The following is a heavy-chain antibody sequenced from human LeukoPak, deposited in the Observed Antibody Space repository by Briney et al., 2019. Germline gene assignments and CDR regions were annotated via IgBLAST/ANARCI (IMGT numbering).Heavy chain of an antibody. J-gene: IGHJ4*02. V-gene: IGHV1-8*01. D-gene: IGHD3-10*01. Sequence: ASVKVSCKASGYTFTSYDINWVRQATGQGLEWMGWMSPNSGNTGYAQKFQGRVTMTRNTSVSTAYMELSSLRSEDTAVYYCARGHYYGSGSYSIGFDYWGQGTLVTVSS. CDR3: ARGHYYGSGSYSIGFDY. CDR2: MSPNSGNT. CDR1: GYTFTSYD.